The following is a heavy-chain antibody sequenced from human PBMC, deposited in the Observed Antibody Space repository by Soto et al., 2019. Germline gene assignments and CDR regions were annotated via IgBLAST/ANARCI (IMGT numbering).Heavy chain of an antibody. D-gene: IGHD3-9*01. Sequence: SETLSLTCTVSGGSISSTSYYWGWIRQPPGKGLEWIGIIYYSGSTYYNPSLKSRVTISADTSKNQFSLKLSSVTAADTAVYYCARQEADYDILTGYYRTYGMDVWGQGTTVTVS. V-gene: IGHV4-39*01. CDR3: ARQEADYDILTGYYRTYGMDV. J-gene: IGHJ6*02. CDR2: IYYSGST. CDR1: GGSISSTSYY.